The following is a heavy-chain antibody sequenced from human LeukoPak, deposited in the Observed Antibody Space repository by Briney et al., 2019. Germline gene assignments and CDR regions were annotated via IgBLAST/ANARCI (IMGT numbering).Heavy chain of an antibody. CDR1: GFTLDDYG. CDR3: ARLAYSSCWYRYLDY. V-gene: IGHV3-20*04. Sequence: PGGSLRLSCAASGFTLDDYGMSWVRQAPGKGLEWVSGINWNGGSTGYADSVKGRFTISRDNAKNSLYLQMNSLRAEDTALYYCARLAYSSCWYRYLDYWGQGTLVTVSS. CDR2: INWNGGST. J-gene: IGHJ4*02. D-gene: IGHD6-13*01.